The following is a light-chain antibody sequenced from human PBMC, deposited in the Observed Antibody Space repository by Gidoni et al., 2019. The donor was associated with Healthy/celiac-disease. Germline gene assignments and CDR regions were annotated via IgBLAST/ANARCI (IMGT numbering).Light chain of an antibody. CDR3: QQSYSTLG. Sequence: DIQMTQSPSSLSASVGDRVTITCPASQSIRSYLNWYQQKPGKAPKHLIYAAYSLQSGVPSRFSGSGSGTDFTITMSSLRRENFATYYCQQSYSTLGFGEXTKLEIK. V-gene: IGKV1-39*01. CDR2: AAY. J-gene: IGKJ2*03. CDR1: QSIRSY.